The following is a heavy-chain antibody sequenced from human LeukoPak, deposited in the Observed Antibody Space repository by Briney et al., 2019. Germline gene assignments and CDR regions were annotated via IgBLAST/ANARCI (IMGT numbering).Heavy chain of an antibody. V-gene: IGHV4-34*01. Sequence: SETLSLTCAVYGGSFSGCFWSWIRQPPGKGLEWIGEINHSGSTNYNPSLKSRVTISVDTSKNQFSLKLSSVTAADTAVYYCARGRGALYSSGPGYWGQGTLVTVSS. CDR3: ARGRGALYSSGPGY. J-gene: IGHJ4*02. CDR1: GGSFSGCF. CDR2: INHSGST. D-gene: IGHD6-19*01.